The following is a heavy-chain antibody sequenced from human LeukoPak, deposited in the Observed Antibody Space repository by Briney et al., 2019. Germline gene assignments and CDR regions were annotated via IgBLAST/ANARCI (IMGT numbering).Heavy chain of an antibody. J-gene: IGHJ3*02. D-gene: IGHD3-22*01. CDR3: AREKPGGSTYDSRRRDAFDI. CDR1: GFTFSSYS. Sequence: GGSLRLSCAASGFTFSSYSMNWVRQAPGKGLEWVSSISSSSSYIYYADSVKGRFTISRDNAKNSLYLQMNSLRAEDTAVYYCAREKPGGSTYDSRRRDAFDIWGQGTMVTVSS. V-gene: IGHV3-21*01. CDR2: ISSSSSYI.